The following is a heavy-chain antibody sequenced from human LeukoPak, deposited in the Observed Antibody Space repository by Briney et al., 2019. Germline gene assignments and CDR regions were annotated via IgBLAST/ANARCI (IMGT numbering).Heavy chain of an antibody. CDR3: AKVREDIVVVPAAIFDY. D-gene: IGHD2-2*01. V-gene: IGHV3-23*01. CDR2: ISGSGGST. Sequence: GGSLGLSCAASGFTFSSYAMSWVRQAPGKGLEWVSAISGSGGSTYYADSVKGRFTISRDNSKNTLYLQMNSLRAEDTAVYYCAKVREDIVVVPAAIFDYWGQGTLVTVSS. J-gene: IGHJ4*02. CDR1: GFTFSSYA.